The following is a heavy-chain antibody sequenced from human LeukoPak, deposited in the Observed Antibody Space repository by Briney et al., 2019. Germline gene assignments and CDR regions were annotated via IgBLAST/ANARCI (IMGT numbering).Heavy chain of an antibody. CDR2: VSGSGAST. J-gene: IGHJ6*03. CDR1: GITFNNYA. Sequence: GGSLRLSCASSGITFNNYAMSWVRQAPGKGLEWVSSVSGSGASTDYADSVKGRFTISRDNSKNTLYLQMNSLRAEDTAVYYCAKDKYNFWSGSNYYYMDVWGKGTTVTVSS. D-gene: IGHD3-3*01. V-gene: IGHV3-23*01. CDR3: AKDKYNFWSGSNYYYMDV.